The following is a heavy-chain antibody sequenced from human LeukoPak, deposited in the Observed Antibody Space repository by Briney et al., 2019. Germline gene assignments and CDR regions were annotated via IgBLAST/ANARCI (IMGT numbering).Heavy chain of an antibody. Sequence: SETLSLTCAVSGYSISSGYYWGWIRQPPGKGLEWIGGIYHSGSTYYNPSLKSRVTISVDTSKNQFSLKLSSVTAADTAVYYCARDLSSGYIMYNWFDPWGQGTLVTVSS. CDR2: IYHSGST. V-gene: IGHV4-38-2*02. CDR1: GYSISSGYY. CDR3: ARDLSSGYIMYNWFDP. D-gene: IGHD3-22*01. J-gene: IGHJ5*02.